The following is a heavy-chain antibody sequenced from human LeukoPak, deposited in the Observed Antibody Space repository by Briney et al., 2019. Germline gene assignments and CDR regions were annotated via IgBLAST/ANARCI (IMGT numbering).Heavy chain of an antibody. D-gene: IGHD2-21*01. J-gene: IGHJ3*02. CDR2: IIPIFGTA. CDR3: ARDMASYGPHIVVALGAFDI. Sequence: ASVKVSCKASGGTFSSYAISWVRQASGQGLEWMGGIIPIFGTANYAQKFQGRVTITADESTSTAYMELSSLRSEDTAVYYCARDMASYGPHIVVALGAFDIWGQGTMVTVSS. CDR1: GGTFSSYA. V-gene: IGHV1-69*13.